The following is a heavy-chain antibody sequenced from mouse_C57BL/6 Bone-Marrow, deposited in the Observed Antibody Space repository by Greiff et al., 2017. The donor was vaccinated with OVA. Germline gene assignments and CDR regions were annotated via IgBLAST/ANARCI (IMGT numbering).Heavy chain of an antibody. CDR2: IYPRDGSN. J-gene: IGHJ1*03. Sequence: QVQLQQSGPELVKPGASVKLSCKASGYTFTSYDINWVKQRPGQGLEWIGWIYPRDGSNKYNEKFKGKGTLTVDTSSSTAYMELHSLTSEDSAVYFCARSHYWYFDVWGTGTTVTVSS. V-gene: IGHV1-85*01. CDR1: GYTFTSYD. CDR3: ARSHYWYFDV.